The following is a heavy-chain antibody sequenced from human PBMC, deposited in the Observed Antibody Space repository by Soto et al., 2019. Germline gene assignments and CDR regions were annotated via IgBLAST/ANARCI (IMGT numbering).Heavy chain of an antibody. CDR2: INTISSTT. D-gene: IGHD3-22*01. CDR1: GVSFRTYS. CDR3: ARVEYYYDSSGYYHEFFQH. Sequence: GGSLRLSCAASGVSFRTYSMNWVRQAPGKGLEWISYINTISSTTYNADSVKGRFTVARDNAESSLFLQMNSLRGEDTAVYYCARVEYYYDSSGYYHEFFQHWG. V-gene: IGHV3-48*04. J-gene: IGHJ1*01.